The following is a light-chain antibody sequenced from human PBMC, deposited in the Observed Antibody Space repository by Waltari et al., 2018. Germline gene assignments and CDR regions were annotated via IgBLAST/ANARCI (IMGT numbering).Light chain of an antibody. J-gene: IGKJ1*01. Sequence: DIQMTQSPSSLSASVGDRVTITCRASQSISSHLNWYQQKPGKAPKLLFYAASSSQSGVPSRFSGSGSGTDFTLTISSLQPEDFATYYCQQSYSTPWTFGQGTKVEIK. CDR2: AAS. CDR1: QSISSH. V-gene: IGKV1-39*01. CDR3: QQSYSTPWT.